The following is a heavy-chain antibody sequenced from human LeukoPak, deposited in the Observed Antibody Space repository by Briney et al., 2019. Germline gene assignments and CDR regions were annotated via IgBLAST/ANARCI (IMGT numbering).Heavy chain of an antibody. J-gene: IGHJ4*02. Sequence: GGSLRLSCAASGFTFTSAWMSWVRQAPGKGLEWVGRIKSKTDSGTTDYAAPVKGRFTISRDDSKNAVFLQMNSLKTEDTAFYYCSTEDQRNSWGQGTLVTVSS. CDR1: GFTFTSAW. D-gene: IGHD1-1*01. CDR3: STEDQRNS. V-gene: IGHV3-15*01. CDR2: IKSKTDSGTT.